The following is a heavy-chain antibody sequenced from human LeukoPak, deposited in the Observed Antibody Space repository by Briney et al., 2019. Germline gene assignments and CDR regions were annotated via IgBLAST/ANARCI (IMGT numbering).Heavy chain of an antibody. CDR1: GGSISSYY. Sequence: SETLSLTCTVSGGSISSYYWSWIRQPPGKGLEWIGYIYYSGSTNYNPSLKSRVTISVDTSKNQFSLKLSSVTAADTAVYYCARGRLGRYGAFDIWGQGTMVTVSS. V-gene: IGHV4-59*01. J-gene: IGHJ3*02. CDR3: ARGRLGRYGAFDI. D-gene: IGHD3-16*01. CDR2: IYYSGST.